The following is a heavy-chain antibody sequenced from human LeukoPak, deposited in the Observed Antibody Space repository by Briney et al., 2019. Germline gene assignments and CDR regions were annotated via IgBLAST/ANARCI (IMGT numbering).Heavy chain of an antibody. V-gene: IGHV3-30*18. Sequence: PGGSLRLSCAAYGFTFSSYGMHWVRQAPGKGLKWVAVISYDGSNKYYADSVKGRFTISRDNSKNTLYLQMKSLRAEDTAVYYCAKVGATTAPSWGQGTLVTVSS. J-gene: IGHJ5*02. CDR2: ISYDGSNK. CDR1: GFTFSSYG. CDR3: AKVGATTAPS. D-gene: IGHD1-26*01.